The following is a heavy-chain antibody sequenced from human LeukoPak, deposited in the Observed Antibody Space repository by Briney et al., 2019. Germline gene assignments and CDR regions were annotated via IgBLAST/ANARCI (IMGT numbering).Heavy chain of an antibody. V-gene: IGHV3-7*03. CDR1: GFTFSSYW. CDR3: ARDIVYSSSPYWFDP. CDR2: IRQEGSEK. Sequence: QPGGSLRLSCAASGFTFSSYWMSWVRQAPGKGLEWVANIRQEGSEKYYVDSVKGRFTISRDNSKNTLYLQMNSLRAEDTAVYYCARDIVYSSSPYWFDPWGQRTLVTVPS. D-gene: IGHD6-13*01. J-gene: IGHJ5*02.